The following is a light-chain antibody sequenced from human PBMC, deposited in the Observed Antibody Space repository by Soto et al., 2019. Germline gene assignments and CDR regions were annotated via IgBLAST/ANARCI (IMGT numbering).Light chain of an antibody. CDR1: QSVSSSY. CDR2: GTS. Sequence: EIVLTQSPGTLSLSPGERATLSCRASQSVSSSYLAWYQHKPGQSPRLLIYGTSSRATGIPDRFSGSGSGTGFTLTISRLEPEDSAVYYCQQYGNSPTFGGGTTGDIK. J-gene: IGKJ4*01. V-gene: IGKV3-20*01. CDR3: QQYGNSPT.